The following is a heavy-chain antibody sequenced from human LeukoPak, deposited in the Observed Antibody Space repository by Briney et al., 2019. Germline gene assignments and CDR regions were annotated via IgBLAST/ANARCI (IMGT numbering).Heavy chain of an antibody. D-gene: IGHD3-10*01. Sequence: GGSLRLSCAASRFTFSSYGMHWVRQAPGKVLEWVAVIWYDGSNKYYADSVKGRFTISRDNSKNTLYLQMNSLRAEDTAVYYCARGGEVITMVRGPDMDVWGQGTTVTVSS. V-gene: IGHV3-33*01. CDR1: RFTFSSYG. CDR3: ARGGEVITMVRGPDMDV. CDR2: IWYDGSNK. J-gene: IGHJ6*02.